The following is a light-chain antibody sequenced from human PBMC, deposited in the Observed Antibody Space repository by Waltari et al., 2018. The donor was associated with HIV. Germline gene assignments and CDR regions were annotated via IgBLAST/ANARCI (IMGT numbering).Light chain of an antibody. Sequence: IVLTQSPGPVSLSPVDRATISCRADDTVSSGYLAWYQQKPVQAPRLLIYGASIRASGVPDRFIGSGSGTDFTLTISRLEPEDFAVYLCQQYGSSPLTFGGGTRVEI. CDR3: QQYGSSPLT. J-gene: IGKJ4*01. CDR2: GAS. V-gene: IGKV3-20*01. CDR1: DTVSSGY.